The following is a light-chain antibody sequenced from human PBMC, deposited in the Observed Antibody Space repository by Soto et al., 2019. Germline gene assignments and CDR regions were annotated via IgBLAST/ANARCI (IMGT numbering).Light chain of an antibody. CDR3: QQYNNWPRT. J-gene: IGKJ1*01. CDR1: QSISSN. CDR2: DAA. V-gene: IGKV3-15*01. Sequence: EIVMTQSPATLSVSPGERATLSCRASQSISSNLAWYQQKPGLAPRLLIYDAATRATGLPARFSGSGSGTEFTLTISSLQSEDFAIYYCQQYNNWPRTFGQGTKVDIK.